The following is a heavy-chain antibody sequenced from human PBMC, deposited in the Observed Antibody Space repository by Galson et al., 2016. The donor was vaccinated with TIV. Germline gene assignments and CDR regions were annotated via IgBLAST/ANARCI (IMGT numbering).Heavy chain of an antibody. V-gene: IGHV3-33*01. J-gene: IGHJ4*02. CDR3: ARSAAFGTRIWYDFDY. CDR2: IGYDGTTK. CDR1: GFSLKDYG. Sequence: SLRLSCAVSGFSLKDYGTHWVRQAPGKGLEWVAVIGYDGTTKYYADSVNGRFTISRDTSTNTLSLRMDSLIGEDTAMYYCARSAAFGTRIWYDFDYWGQGSMVTVSS. D-gene: IGHD3-3*02.